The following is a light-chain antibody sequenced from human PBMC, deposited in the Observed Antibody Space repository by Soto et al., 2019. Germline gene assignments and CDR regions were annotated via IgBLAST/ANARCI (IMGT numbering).Light chain of an antibody. CDR1: QSISSY. J-gene: IGKJ3*01. V-gene: IGKV1-39*01. Sequence: DIQMTQSPSSLSASVGDRVTITCRASQSISSYLNWYQQKPGKAPKLPIYAASSLQSGVPSRFSGSGSGTDFTLTISSLQPEDFATYFCQQSNTYPLTFGPGTKVDIK. CDR3: QQSNTYPLT. CDR2: AAS.